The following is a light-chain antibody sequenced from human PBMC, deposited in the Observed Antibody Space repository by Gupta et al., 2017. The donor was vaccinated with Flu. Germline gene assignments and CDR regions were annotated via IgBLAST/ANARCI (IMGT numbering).Light chain of an antibody. J-gene: IGKJ4*01. CDR1: QSINSW. CDR3: QQENCYPIT. V-gene: IGKV1-5*03. Sequence: PSTLSASVGDRVTITCRASQSINSWLAWYQQKPGKAPKLLIYKASSLESGVPSRFSGSGSGTEFTLTISSLQPDDFATYYCQQENCYPITFGGGTKVEIK. CDR2: KAS.